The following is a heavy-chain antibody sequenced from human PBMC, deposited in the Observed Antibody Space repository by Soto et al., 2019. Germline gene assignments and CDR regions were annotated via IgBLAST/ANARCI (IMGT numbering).Heavy chain of an antibody. D-gene: IGHD3-10*01. J-gene: IGHJ6*02. V-gene: IGHV1-18*01. CDR2: ISVYNGNK. CDR1: GYTFNNYG. CDR3: ARVAITLIRGLKVDFYSMDV. Sequence: ASVKVCCKASGYTFNNYGITWVRQAPGQGLEWLGWISVYNGNKNYAKKVQGRVSMTADTSTSTAHMELRSLQSDDTAVYFCARVAITLIRGLKVDFYSMDVWGQGTTVTVSS.